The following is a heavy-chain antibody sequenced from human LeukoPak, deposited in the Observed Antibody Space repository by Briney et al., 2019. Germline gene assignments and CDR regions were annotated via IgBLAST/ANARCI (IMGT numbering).Heavy chain of an antibody. CDR1: GGSISSSSYY. CDR3: ARAAAGVYDY. J-gene: IGHJ4*02. D-gene: IGHD6-13*01. Sequence: PSETLSLTCTVSGGSISSSSYYWGWIRQPPGKGLEWIGSIYYSGRNYYNPSLKSRVTISVDTSKNQFSLKLSSVTAADTAVYYCARAAAGVYDYWGQGTLVTVSS. CDR2: IYYSGRN. V-gene: IGHV4-39*01.